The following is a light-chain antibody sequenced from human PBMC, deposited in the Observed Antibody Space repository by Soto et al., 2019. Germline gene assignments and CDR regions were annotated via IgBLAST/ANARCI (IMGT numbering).Light chain of an antibody. Sequence: QSVLTQPPSASGSPGQSVTISCTGTSSDVGGYNYVSWYQQHPGKAPKLMIYEVSKRPSGVPDRFSGSKSGNTASLTVSGLQAEDEADYYCSSYAGRIDVVFGGGTKLTVL. V-gene: IGLV2-8*01. CDR3: SSYAGRIDVV. CDR1: SSDVGGYNY. J-gene: IGLJ2*01. CDR2: EVS.